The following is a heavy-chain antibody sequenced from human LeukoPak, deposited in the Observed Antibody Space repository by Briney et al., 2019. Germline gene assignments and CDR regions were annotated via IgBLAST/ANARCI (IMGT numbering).Heavy chain of an antibody. V-gene: IGHV3-53*01. Sequence: GGSLTLSCAASGFTVITNDMTWLRQAPGKGLEWCSVLYSDGNTKYEDSVQGRSTISRANSKNTLYLEMRSLSPDDTVVYYCAKGVEPLAANTLAYWGQGTLVTVSS. D-gene: IGHD1-14*01. CDR1: GFTVITND. CDR3: AKGVEPLAANTLAY. J-gene: IGHJ4*02. CDR2: LYSDGNT.